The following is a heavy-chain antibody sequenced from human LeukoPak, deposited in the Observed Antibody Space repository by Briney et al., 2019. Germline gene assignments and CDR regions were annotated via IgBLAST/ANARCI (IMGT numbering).Heavy chain of an antibody. CDR2: IYSGGST. CDR1: GFTVSSNY. D-gene: IGHD6-19*01. CDR3: AKELDDLSIAVAGIIDY. Sequence: GGSLRLSCAASGFTVSSNYMSWVRQAPGKGLEWVSVIYSGGSTYYADSVKGRFTISRDNSKNTLYLQMNSLRAEDTAVYYCAKELDDLSIAVAGIIDYWGQGTLVTVSS. V-gene: IGHV3-53*01. J-gene: IGHJ4*02.